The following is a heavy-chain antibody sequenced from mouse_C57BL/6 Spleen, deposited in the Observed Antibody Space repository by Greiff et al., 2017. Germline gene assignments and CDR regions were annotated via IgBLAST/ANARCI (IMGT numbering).Heavy chain of an antibody. D-gene: IGHD2-4*01. CDR2: IDPETGGT. CDR3: TRNYYDTHMDY. CDR1: GYTFTDYE. V-gene: IGHV1-15*01. J-gene: IGHJ4*01. Sequence: QVQLQQSGAELVRPGASVTLSCKASGYTFTDYEMHWVKQTPVHGLEWIGAIDPETGGTAYNQKFQGKAILTADKSSSTAYMELRSLTSEDSAVYYCTRNYYDTHMDYWGQGTSVTVSS.